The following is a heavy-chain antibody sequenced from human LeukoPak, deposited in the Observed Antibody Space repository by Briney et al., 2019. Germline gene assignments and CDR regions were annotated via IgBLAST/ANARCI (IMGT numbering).Heavy chain of an antibody. CDR1: GGSISSSSYY. V-gene: IGHV4-39*07. Sequence: SETLSLTCTVSGGSISSSSYYWGWIRQPPGKGLEWIGSIYYSGSTYYNPSLKSRVTISVDTSKNQFSLKLSSVTAADTAVYYCASYSGSSDAFDVWGQGTMVTVSS. CDR3: ASYSGSSDAFDV. J-gene: IGHJ3*01. D-gene: IGHD1-26*01. CDR2: IYYSGST.